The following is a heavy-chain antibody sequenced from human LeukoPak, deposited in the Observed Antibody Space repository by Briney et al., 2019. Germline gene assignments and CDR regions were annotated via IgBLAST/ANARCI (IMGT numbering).Heavy chain of an antibody. CDR2: IIPIFGTA. CDR3: ARPPRRFGESAYYYMDV. CDR1: GGTFSSYA. J-gene: IGHJ6*03. V-gene: IGHV1-69*01. D-gene: IGHD3-10*01. Sequence: GSSVKVSCKASGGTFSSYAISGVRQAPGQGLEWMGGIIPIFGTANYAQKFQGRVSITSAESTSTAYIELSILRSEDPAVYYCARPPRRFGESAYYYMDVWGKGTTVSV.